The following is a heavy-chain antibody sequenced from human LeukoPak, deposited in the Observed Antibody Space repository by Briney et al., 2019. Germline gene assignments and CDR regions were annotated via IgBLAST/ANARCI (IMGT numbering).Heavy chain of an antibody. CDR3: ARRYCSSTSCYFDY. Sequence: GGSLRLSCAASGFTFSSYSMNWVRQAPGKGLEWVSYISSSSSTIYYADSVKGRFTISRDNAKNSLYLQMNSLRAEDTAVYYCARRYCSSTSCYFDYWGQGTPVTVSS. CDR1: GFTFSSYS. D-gene: IGHD2-2*01. V-gene: IGHV3-48*01. J-gene: IGHJ4*02. CDR2: ISSSSSTI.